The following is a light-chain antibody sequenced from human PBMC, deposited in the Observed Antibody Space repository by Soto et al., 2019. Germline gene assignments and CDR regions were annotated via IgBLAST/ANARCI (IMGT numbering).Light chain of an antibody. J-gene: IGLJ1*01. CDR3: QSYETSRTGLYG. CDR2: GNT. V-gene: IGLV1-40*01. Sequence: QSVLTQPPSVSGAPGQRVTISCTGSSSDIGAGFDVHWYQHLPGTAPKLLIYGNTNRPSGVPGRFSGSKSGTSASLVITVLQAEDEADYYCQSYETSRTGLYGFETGTKVTFL. CDR1: SSDIGAGFD.